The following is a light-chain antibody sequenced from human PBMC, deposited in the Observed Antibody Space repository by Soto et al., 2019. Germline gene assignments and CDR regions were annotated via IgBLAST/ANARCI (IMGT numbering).Light chain of an antibody. Sequence: QSVLTQPPSVSGAPGQRVTISCTGSSSNIGAGYDVHWYQQLPGTAPKLLIYGNGNRPSGVPDRFSGSKSGTSTSLAIAGLQAEDEADYYCQSYDSRLSGWVFGGGTMLTVL. CDR3: QSYDSRLSGWV. J-gene: IGLJ3*02. CDR1: SSNIGAGYD. V-gene: IGLV1-40*01. CDR2: GNG.